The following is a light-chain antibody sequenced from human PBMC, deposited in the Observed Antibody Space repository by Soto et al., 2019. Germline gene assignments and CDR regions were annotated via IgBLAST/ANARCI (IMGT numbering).Light chain of an antibody. CDR3: QQANSFPRT. CDR2: AAS. V-gene: IGKV1-6*01. Sequence: AIQMTQSPSSLSASGGERVTITCRASQGIRNDLDWFQQKPGKAPKLLIYAASSLQSGVPSRFSGSGSGTDFTLTISSLQPEDFATYYCQQANSFPRTFGQGTKVDIK. J-gene: IGKJ1*01. CDR1: QGIRND.